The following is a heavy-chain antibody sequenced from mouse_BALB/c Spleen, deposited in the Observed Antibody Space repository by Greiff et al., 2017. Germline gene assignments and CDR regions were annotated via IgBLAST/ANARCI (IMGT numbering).Heavy chain of an antibody. CDR3: ARGRSFYYAMDY. V-gene: IGHV14-3*02. CDR2: IDPANGNT. CDR1: GFNIKDTY. Sequence: EVQLVESGAELVKPGASVKLSCTASGFNIKDTYMHWVKQRPEQGLEWIGRIDPANGNTKYDPKFQGKATITADTSSNTAYLQLSSLTSEDTAVYYCARGRSFYYAMDYWGQGTSVTVSS. J-gene: IGHJ4*01.